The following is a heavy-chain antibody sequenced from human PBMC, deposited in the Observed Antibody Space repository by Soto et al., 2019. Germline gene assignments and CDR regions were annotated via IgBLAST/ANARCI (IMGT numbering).Heavy chain of an antibody. Sequence: QITLKESGPTLVKPTQTLTLTCTFSGFSLNTRGVGVGWIRQPPGKALEWLALIYWDDAKRYSPSLKSRLTSTKDTSKNQVVLTMTNMDPVDTARYYCALRGDCTGDSCYSAWGQGILVTVSS. J-gene: IGHJ5*02. V-gene: IGHV2-5*02. CDR1: GFSLNTRGVG. D-gene: IGHD2-15*01. CDR2: IYWDDAK. CDR3: ALRGDCTGDSCYSA.